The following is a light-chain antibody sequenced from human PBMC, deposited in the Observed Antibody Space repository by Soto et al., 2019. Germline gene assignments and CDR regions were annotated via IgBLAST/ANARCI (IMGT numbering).Light chain of an antibody. CDR1: SSDVGGYNF. V-gene: IGLV2-14*01. CDR3: NSYTSSSALV. J-gene: IGLJ1*01. CDR2: AVS. Sequence: QSALTQPASVSGSPGQSITISCTGTSSDVGGYNFVSWYQQYPGKAPRLMIYAVSNRPSGVSNRFSGSKSGNTASLTISGLQAEDEADYYCNSYTSSSALVFGAGTKLTVL.